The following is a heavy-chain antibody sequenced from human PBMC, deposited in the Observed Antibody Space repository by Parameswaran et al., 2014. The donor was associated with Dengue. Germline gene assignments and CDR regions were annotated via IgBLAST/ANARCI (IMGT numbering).Heavy chain of an antibody. Sequence: PGKGLEWIGYIYYSGSTNYNPSLKSRVSISVDTSENQFSLNLTSVTAADTAVYYCARIARSSWYCDYWGQGTLVTVSS. CDR2: IYYSGST. V-gene: IGHV4-59*01. CDR3: ARIARSSWYCDY. D-gene: IGHD6-13*01. J-gene: IGHJ4*02.